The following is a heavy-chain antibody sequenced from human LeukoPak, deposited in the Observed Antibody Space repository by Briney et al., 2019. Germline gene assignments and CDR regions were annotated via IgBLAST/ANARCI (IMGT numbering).Heavy chain of an antibody. V-gene: IGHV4-39*07. Sequence: SETLSLTCTVSGGSINTYYWGWVRQPPGKGLEWIASIYYSGSSYYNPSLKSRVTMSVDTSKNQFSLKLSSVTAADTAIYYCVRLDYSNFFDYWGQGNLVTVSS. J-gene: IGHJ4*02. CDR1: GGSINTYY. D-gene: IGHD4-11*01. CDR3: VRLDYSNFFDY. CDR2: IYYSGSS.